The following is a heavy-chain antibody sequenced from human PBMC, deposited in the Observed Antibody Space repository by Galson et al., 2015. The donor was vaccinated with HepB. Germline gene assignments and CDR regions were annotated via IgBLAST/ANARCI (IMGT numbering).Heavy chain of an antibody. CDR3: ARGYSSSWYEYY. CDR2: IHYSEYT. CDR1: GGPISRYY. J-gene: IGHJ4*02. Sequence: SETLSLTCTVSGGPISRYYSSWIRQPPGKGLEWIGYIHYSEYTNYNPSLKSRVTISVDTSKNQFSLKLTAVTAADTAVYYCARGYSSSWYEYYWGQGTLVTVSS. D-gene: IGHD6-13*01. V-gene: IGHV4-59*01.